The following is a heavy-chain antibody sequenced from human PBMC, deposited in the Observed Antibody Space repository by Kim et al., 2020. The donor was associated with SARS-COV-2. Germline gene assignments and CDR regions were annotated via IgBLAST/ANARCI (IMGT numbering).Heavy chain of an antibody. Sequence: GGSLRLSCAASGFTFSSYAMSWVRQAPGKGLEWVSAISGSGGSTYYADSVKGRFTISRDNSKNTLYLQMNSLRAEDTAVYYCAKDRDSSSSGLSPYYFDYWGQGTLVTVSS. CDR2: ISGSGGST. V-gene: IGHV3-23*01. J-gene: IGHJ4*02. CDR1: GFTFSSYA. D-gene: IGHD6-6*01. CDR3: AKDRDSSSSGLSPYYFDY.